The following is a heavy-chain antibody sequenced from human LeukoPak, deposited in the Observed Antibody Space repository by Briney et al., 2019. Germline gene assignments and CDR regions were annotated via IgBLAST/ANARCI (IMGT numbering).Heavy chain of an antibody. D-gene: IGHD3-10*01. CDR3: ARGAVRGVTRPNWFDP. Sequence: SVKVSCKASGGTFSSYAISWVRQAPGQGLEWMGRIIPILGIANYAQKFQGRVTITADKSTSTAYMELSSLRSEDKAVYYCARGAVRGVTRPNWFDPWGQGTLVTVSS. V-gene: IGHV1-69*04. CDR2: IIPILGIA. CDR1: GGTFSSYA. J-gene: IGHJ5*02.